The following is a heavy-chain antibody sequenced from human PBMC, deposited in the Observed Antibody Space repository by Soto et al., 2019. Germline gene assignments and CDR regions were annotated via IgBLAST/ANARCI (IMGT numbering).Heavy chain of an antibody. D-gene: IGHD3-10*01. V-gene: IGHV4-59*08. CDR1: GGSISSYY. Sequence: SETLSLTCTVSGGSISSYYWSWIRQPPGKGLEWIGYIYYSGSTNYNPSLKSRVTISVDTSKNQFSLKLSSVTAADTAVYYCARLRDYYGSGSYYNVGYYYYYYMDVWGKGTTVTVSS. CDR3: ARLRDYYGSGSYYNVGYYYYYYMDV. J-gene: IGHJ6*03. CDR2: IYYSGST.